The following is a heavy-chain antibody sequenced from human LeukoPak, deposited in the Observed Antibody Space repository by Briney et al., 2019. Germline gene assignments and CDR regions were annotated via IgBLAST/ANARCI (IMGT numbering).Heavy chain of an antibody. CDR1: GLTPSRCG. Sequence: PGGSLRLSCAASGLTPSRCGMSWVRQAPGKGLEWVAFIRYDGSNKYYADSVKGRFTISRDNSKNTLYLQMNSLRAEDTAVYYCAKEAPTSGSYSYFDYWGQGTLVTVSS. CDR2: IRYDGSNK. D-gene: IGHD1-26*01. CDR3: AKEAPTSGSYSYFDY. J-gene: IGHJ4*02. V-gene: IGHV3-30*02.